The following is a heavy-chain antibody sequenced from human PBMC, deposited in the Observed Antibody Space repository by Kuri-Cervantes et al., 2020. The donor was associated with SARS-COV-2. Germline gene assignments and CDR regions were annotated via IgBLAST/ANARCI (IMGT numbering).Heavy chain of an antibody. Sequence: GGSLRLSCAVSGFTFTSHAMHWVRQAPGKGLEWVAFIRYDGSNKYYADSVKGRFTISRDNSKNTLYLQMNSLRAEDTAVYYCVGELLDAFDIWGQGTMVTVSS. CDR2: IRYDGSNK. CDR1: GFTFTSHA. CDR3: VGELLDAFDI. V-gene: IGHV3-30*02. J-gene: IGHJ3*02. D-gene: IGHD3-10*01.